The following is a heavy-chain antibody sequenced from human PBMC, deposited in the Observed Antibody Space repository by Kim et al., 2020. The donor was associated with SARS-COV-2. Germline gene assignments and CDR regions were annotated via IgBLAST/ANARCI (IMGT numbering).Heavy chain of an antibody. Sequence: SETLSLTCTVSGGSISSSSYYWGWIRQPPGKGLEWIGSIYYSGSTYYNPSLKSRVTISVDTSKNQFSMKLSSVTAADTAVYYCARHEVDTAMPHLFDYWGQGTLVTVSS. CDR1: GGSISSSSYY. V-gene: IGHV4-39*01. J-gene: IGHJ4*02. CDR2: IYYSGST. CDR3: ARHEVDTAMPHLFDY. D-gene: IGHD5-18*01.